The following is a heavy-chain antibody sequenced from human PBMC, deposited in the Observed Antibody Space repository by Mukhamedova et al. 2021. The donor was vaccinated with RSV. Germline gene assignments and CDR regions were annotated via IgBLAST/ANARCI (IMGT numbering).Heavy chain of an antibody. CDR3: AREDDQTPYRRGDSRPLYYYYYMDV. V-gene: IGHV1-46*01. D-gene: IGHD4-11*01. Sequence: GIINPSGGSTSYAQKFQGRVTMTRDTSTSTVYMELSSLRSEDTAVYYCAREDDQTPYRRGDSRPLYYYYYMDVWGKGTTVTVSS. J-gene: IGHJ6*03. CDR2: INPSGGST.